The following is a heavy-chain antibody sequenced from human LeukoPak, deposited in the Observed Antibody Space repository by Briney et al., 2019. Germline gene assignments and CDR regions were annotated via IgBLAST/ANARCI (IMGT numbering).Heavy chain of an antibody. CDR1: GYTFTSYD. V-gene: IGHV1-8*01. J-gene: IGHJ6*03. CDR3: ARGRCSSSWYCLHYNYYYYMDV. CDR2: MNPNSGNT. Sequence: ASVKVSCKASGYTFTSYDINWVRQATGQGLEWMGWMNPNSGNTGYAQKFQGRVTMTRNTSISTAYMELSSLRSEDTAVYYCARGRCSSSWYCLHYNYYYYMDVWGKGTTVTVSS. D-gene: IGHD6-13*01.